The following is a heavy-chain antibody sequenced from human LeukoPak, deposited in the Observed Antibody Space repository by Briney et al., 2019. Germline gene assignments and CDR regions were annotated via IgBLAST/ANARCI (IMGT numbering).Heavy chain of an antibody. CDR1: GGTFSSYA. CDR3: ARFYYGSGSYYKFDP. J-gene: IGHJ5*02. CDR2: IIPILGIA. D-gene: IGHD3-10*01. Sequence: ASVKVSCKASGGTFSSYAISWVRQAPGQGLEWMGRIIPILGIANYAQKFQGRVTITADKSTSTAYMELNSLRSEDTAVYYCARFYYGSGSYYKFDPWGQGTLVTVPS. V-gene: IGHV1-69*04.